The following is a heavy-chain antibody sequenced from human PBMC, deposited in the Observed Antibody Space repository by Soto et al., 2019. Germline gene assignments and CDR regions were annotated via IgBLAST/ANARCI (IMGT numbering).Heavy chain of an antibody. V-gene: IGHV5-10-1*01. CDR3: AVGSSIAAAGTDY. J-gene: IGHJ4*02. Sequence: PXASLKISCKGSGYSFTSYWISWVRQMPGKGLEWMGSIDPSDSYTNYSPSFQGHVTISAYKSISTAYLQWSSLKASDTAMYYCAVGSSIAAAGTDYWGQGTLVTASS. D-gene: IGHD6-13*01. CDR2: IDPSDSYT. CDR1: GYSFTSYW.